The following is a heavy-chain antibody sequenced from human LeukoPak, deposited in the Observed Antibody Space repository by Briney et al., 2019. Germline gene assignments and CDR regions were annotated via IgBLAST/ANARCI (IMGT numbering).Heavy chain of an antibody. CDR2: INHSGST. CDR3: ARGVAARTYYYYMDV. D-gene: IGHD6-6*01. V-gene: IGHV4-34*01. CDR1: GGSFSGYY. Sequence: SETLSLTCAVYGGSFSGYYWSWTRQPPGKGLEWIGEINHSGSTNYNPSLKSRVTISVDTSKNQFSLKLSSVTAADTAVYYCARGVAARTYYYYMDVWGKGTTVTVSS. J-gene: IGHJ6*03.